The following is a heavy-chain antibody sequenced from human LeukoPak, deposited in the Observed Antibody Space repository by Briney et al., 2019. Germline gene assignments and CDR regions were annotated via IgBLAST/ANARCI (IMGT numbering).Heavy chain of an antibody. CDR3: ARTLWIQLWPTWPEPDY. V-gene: IGHV3-21*01. Sequence: PGGSLRLSCAASGFTFSSYSMNWVRQAPGKGLEWVSSISSSSSYIYYADSVKGRFTISRDNAKNSLYLQMNSLRAEDTAVYYCARTLWIQLWPTWPEPDYWGQGTLVTASS. CDR2: ISSSSSYI. CDR1: GFTFSSYS. D-gene: IGHD5-18*01. J-gene: IGHJ4*02.